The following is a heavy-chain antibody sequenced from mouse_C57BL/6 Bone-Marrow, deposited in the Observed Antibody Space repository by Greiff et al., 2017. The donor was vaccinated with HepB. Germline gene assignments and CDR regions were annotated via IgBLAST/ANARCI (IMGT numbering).Heavy chain of an antibody. D-gene: IGHD2-1*01. J-gene: IGHJ3*01. CDR2: ISNGGGST. V-gene: IGHV5-12*01. Sequence: EVKVVESGGGLVQPGGSLKLSCAASGFTFSDYYMYWVRQTPEKRLEWVAYISNGGGSTYYPDTVKGRFTISRDNAKNTLYLQMSRLKSEDTAMYYCARHGNYWFAYWGQGTLVTVSA. CDR1: GFTFSDYY. CDR3: ARHGNYWFAY.